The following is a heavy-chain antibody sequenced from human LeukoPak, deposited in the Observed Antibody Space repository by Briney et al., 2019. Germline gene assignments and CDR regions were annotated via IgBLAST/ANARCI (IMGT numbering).Heavy chain of an antibody. CDR2: IHYSGST. CDR3: AASTTYYYDSSGYYLDY. Sequence: SETLSLTCTVSGGSINSGSYYWGWIRQPPGKGLEWIGSIHYSGSTYYNSSLKSRVTISVDTSNNQFSLKLSSVTAADTAVYYCAASTTYYYDSSGYYLDYWGQGTLVTVSS. J-gene: IGHJ4*02. D-gene: IGHD3-22*01. CDR1: GGSINSGSYY. V-gene: IGHV4-39*01.